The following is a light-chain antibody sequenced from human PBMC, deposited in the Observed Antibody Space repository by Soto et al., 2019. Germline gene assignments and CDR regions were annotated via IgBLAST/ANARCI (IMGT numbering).Light chain of an antibody. J-gene: IGLJ2*01. CDR1: KLGDKY. Sequence: SYELTQPPSVSVSPGQTASITCSGDKLGDKYVCWYQQKPGQSPVLVIYQDNKRPSGIPERFSGSNSGNTATLILSGAQAMDEADYYCQAWDSSTALIGGGTKVTVL. CDR3: QAWDSSTAL. CDR2: QDN. V-gene: IGLV3-1*01.